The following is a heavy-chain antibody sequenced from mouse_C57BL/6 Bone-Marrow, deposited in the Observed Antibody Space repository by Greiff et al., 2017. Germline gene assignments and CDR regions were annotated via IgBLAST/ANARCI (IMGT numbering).Heavy chain of an antibody. CDR1: GFNIKDDY. J-gene: IGHJ3*01. D-gene: IGHD1-1*01. Sequence: EVKLMESGAELVRPGASVKLSCTASGFNIKDDYMHWVKQRPEQGLEWIGWIDPENGDTEYASKFQGKATITADTSSNTAYLQLSSLTSEDTAVYYCTSYYYGSSYVAWFAYWGQGTLVTVSA. V-gene: IGHV14-4*01. CDR2: IDPENGDT. CDR3: TSYYYGSSYVAWFAY.